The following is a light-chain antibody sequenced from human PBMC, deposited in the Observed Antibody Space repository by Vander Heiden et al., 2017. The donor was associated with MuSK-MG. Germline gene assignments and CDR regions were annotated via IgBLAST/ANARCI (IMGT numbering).Light chain of an antibody. CDR2: DTS. V-gene: IGLV7-46*01. CDR3: LLSFGGPRV. J-gene: IGLJ2*01. Sequence: QAVVTQEPSLTVSPRGTVTLTCGSSTGAVTAGHYPYWFQQKPAQAPMTLMYDTSTKRSWTPAWFYGSLLAAKAELTLSGAQAEEDAYYYSLLSFGGPRVFGGGTKLTGL. CDR1: TGAVTAGHY.